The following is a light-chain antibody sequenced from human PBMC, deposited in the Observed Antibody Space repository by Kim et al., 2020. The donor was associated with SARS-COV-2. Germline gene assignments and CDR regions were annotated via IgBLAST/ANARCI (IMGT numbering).Light chain of an antibody. V-gene: IGKV1-33*01. Sequence: DTQMTQSPSYLSASVGDRVTITCQASQDIDEDLNWYQQKPGKAPKLLMYDASNLKTGVTSRFSGTGSGTHFTFTIASLQPEDVAIYFCQQYDNLPLTFGGGTKVDIK. J-gene: IGKJ4*01. CDR1: QDIDED. CDR3: QQYDNLPLT. CDR2: DAS.